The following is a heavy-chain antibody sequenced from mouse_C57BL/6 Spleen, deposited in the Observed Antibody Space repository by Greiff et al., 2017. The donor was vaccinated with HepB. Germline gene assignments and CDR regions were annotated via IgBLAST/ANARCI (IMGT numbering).Heavy chain of an antibody. CDR1: GYTFTSYW. CDR2: INPSSGYT. V-gene: IGHV1-7*01. J-gene: IGHJ4*01. D-gene: IGHD2-14*01. CDR3: ARARVPGGGAMDY. Sequence: QVQLQQSGAELAKPGASVKLSCKASGYTFTSYWMHWVNQRPGQGLEWIGYINPSSGYTKYNQKFKDKATLTADKSSSTAYMQLSSLTYEDSAVYYCARARVPGGGAMDYWGQGTSVTVSS.